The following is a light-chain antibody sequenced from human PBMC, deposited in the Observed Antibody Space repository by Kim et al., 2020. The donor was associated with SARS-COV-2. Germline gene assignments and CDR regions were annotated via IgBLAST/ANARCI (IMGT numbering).Light chain of an antibody. CDR2: GAS. CDR3: LKYSTNPFT. CDR1: KDIMND. V-gene: IGKV1-17*01. J-gene: IGKJ5*01. Sequence: RVTLNCRASKDIMNDVVWYQNNPGRAPKSLIYGASSLQRGIPLGFRGSGSGTECTITISSVTPEDFATYFCLKYSTNPFTSGQRTRLKIK.